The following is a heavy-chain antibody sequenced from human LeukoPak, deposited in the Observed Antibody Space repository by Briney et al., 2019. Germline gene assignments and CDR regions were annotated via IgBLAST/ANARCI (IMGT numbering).Heavy chain of an antibody. Sequence: SETPSLTCTVSSGSISRYYWSWIRQPPGKGLDWIGYIYYTGSTYYNPSLKSRVTISVDTSKNQFSLKLNSVTAADTAVYYCARKSVAVRDAFDIWGQGTMVTVSS. CDR1: SGSISRYY. CDR3: ARKSVAVRDAFDI. V-gene: IGHV4-59*01. D-gene: IGHD6-19*01. J-gene: IGHJ3*02. CDR2: IYYTGST.